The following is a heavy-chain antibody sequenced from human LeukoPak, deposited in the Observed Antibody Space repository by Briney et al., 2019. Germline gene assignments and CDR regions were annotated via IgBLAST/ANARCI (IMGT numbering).Heavy chain of an antibody. Sequence: ASVKVSCKASGYTFTNFDINWVRQAPGQGLEWMGWMNPVSGNAGSAQKFQGRVTLTGDRSISTAYMELSSLRSDDTAVYYCARAPMGTAALYWGQGTLVTVSS. D-gene: IGHD2-2*01. V-gene: IGHV1-8*01. CDR2: MNPVSGNA. J-gene: IGHJ4*02. CDR3: ARAPMGTAALY. CDR1: GYTFTNFD.